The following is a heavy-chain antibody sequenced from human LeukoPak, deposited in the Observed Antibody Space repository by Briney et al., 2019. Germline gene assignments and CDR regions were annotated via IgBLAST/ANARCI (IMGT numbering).Heavy chain of an antibody. J-gene: IGHJ4*02. CDR2: IIPILGIA. CDR1: GGTFSSYA. D-gene: IGHD3-9*01. CDR3: LQNTRDYDILTGYYSDY. Sequence: SVKVSCKASGGTFSSYAISWVRQAPGQGLEWMGRIIPILGIANYAQKFQGRVTITADKSTSTAYMELSSLRSEDTAVYYCLQNTRDYDILTGYYSDYWGQGTLVTVSS. V-gene: IGHV1-69*04.